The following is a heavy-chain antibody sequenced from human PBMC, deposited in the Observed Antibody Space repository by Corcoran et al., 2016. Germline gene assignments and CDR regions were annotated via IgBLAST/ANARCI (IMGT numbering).Heavy chain of an antibody. D-gene: IGHD4-4*01. V-gene: IGHV3-33*01. Sequence: QVQLVESGGGVVQPGRSLRLSCAASGFTFSSYGMHWVRQATGKGLEWVAVIWYDGSNKYYADSVKGRVTISRDNSKNTLYLQMNSLRAEDTAVYYCARSRTLQPPDYWGQGTLVTVSS. CDR3: ARSRTLQPPDY. CDR2: IWYDGSNK. CDR1: GFTFSSYG. J-gene: IGHJ4*02.